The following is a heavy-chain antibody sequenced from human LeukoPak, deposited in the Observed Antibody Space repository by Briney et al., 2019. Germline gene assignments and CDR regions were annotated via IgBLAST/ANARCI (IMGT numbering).Heavy chain of an antibody. CDR2: LKHDGSES. Sequence: GGSLRLSCAGSGFLLSNYWMSWVRQAPGKGLEWVANLKHDGSESHYVSSVKGRFTIHRDNAKNSLYLQMNSLRDEDTAVYYCARDRHQFGRLWYMDVWGRGTMVAVSS. V-gene: IGHV3-7*01. D-gene: IGHD3-16*01. J-gene: IGHJ6*03. CDR3: ARDRHQFGRLWYMDV. CDR1: GFLLSNYW.